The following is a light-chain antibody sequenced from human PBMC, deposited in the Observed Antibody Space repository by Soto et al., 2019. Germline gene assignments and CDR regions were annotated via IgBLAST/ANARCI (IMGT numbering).Light chain of an antibody. CDR2: STS. CDR3: QQTYSVPLT. Sequence: DIQMTQSPSSLSASVGDRVTITCRASQTISVYLNWYQQKPGRAPNVLIYSTSTLRSGVPSRFSGSGSGTDFTLTISSLQPEDFETYYCQQTYSVPLTFGGGTKVDIK. CDR1: QTISVY. V-gene: IGKV1-39*01. J-gene: IGKJ4*01.